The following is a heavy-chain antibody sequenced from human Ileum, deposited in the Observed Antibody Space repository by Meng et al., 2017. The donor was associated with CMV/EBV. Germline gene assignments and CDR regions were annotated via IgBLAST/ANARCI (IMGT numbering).Heavy chain of an antibody. J-gene: IGHJ4*02. Sequence: GESLKISCAASGFTFSSYAMSWVRQAPGKGLEWVSAISGSGGSTYYADSVKGRFTISRDNSKNTLYLQMNSPRAEDTAVYYCAKRSCSSTSCYIAYWGQGTLVTVSS. CDR1: GFTFSSYA. V-gene: IGHV3-23*01. CDR3: AKRSCSSTSCYIAY. D-gene: IGHD2-2*02. CDR2: ISGSGGST.